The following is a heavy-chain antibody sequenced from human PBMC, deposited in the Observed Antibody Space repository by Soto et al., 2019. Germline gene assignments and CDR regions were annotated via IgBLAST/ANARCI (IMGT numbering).Heavy chain of an antibody. CDR3: ARDWTHYDSSGPGDY. D-gene: IGHD3-22*01. J-gene: IGHJ4*02. Sequence: SVKFGYKPLGYSFTRYPMHWVRQAPGQGLEWMGWINAGNGDTKYSQKFQGRVTITRDTSAITAYMELSSLRSEDTAVYYCARDWTHYDSSGPGDYWGQGALVTVSS. CDR2: INAGNGDT. V-gene: IGHV1-3*01. CDR1: GYSFTRYP.